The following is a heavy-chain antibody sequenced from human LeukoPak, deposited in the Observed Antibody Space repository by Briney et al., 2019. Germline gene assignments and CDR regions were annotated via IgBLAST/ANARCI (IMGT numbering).Heavy chain of an antibody. CDR1: GFTFSSYS. CDR3: AREVPSYGYAFAYSDY. Sequence: PGGSLRLSCAASGFTFSSYSMNWVRQAPGKGLEWVSSISSSSSYIYYADSVKGRFTISRDNAKNSLYLQMNSLRAEDTAVYYCAREVPSYGYAFAYSDYWGQGTLVTVSS. CDR2: ISSSSSYI. V-gene: IGHV3-21*01. J-gene: IGHJ4*02. D-gene: IGHD5-18*01.